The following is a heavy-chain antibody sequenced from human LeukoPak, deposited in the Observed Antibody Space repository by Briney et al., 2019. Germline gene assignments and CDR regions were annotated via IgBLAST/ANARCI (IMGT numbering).Heavy chain of an antibody. CDR2: ISAYNGNT. D-gene: IGHD3-10*01. V-gene: IGHV1-18*01. CDR1: GYTFTSYG. CDR3: ARDLGYYGSGSYYNN. Sequence: GASVKVSCKASGYTFTSYGISWVRQAPGQGLEWMGWISAYNGNTNYAQKLQGRVTVTTDTSTSTAYMELRSLRSDDTAVYYCARDLGYYGSGSYYNNWGQGTLVTVSS. J-gene: IGHJ4*02.